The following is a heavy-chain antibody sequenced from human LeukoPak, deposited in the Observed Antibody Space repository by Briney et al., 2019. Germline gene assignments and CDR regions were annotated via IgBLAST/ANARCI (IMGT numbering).Heavy chain of an antibody. D-gene: IGHD5-24*01. V-gene: IGHV3-23*01. Sequence: GGSLRLSCAASGLTFSSYAMSWVRQAPGKGLEWVSAISGSGGSTYYADSVKGRFTISRDNSKNTLYLQMNSLRAEDTAVYYCAKVEMATIARPFDYWGQGTLVTVSS. CDR1: GLTFSSYA. CDR3: AKVEMATIARPFDY. CDR2: ISGSGGST. J-gene: IGHJ4*02.